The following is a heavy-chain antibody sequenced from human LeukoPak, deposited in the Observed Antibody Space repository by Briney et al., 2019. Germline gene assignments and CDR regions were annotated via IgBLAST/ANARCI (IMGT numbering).Heavy chain of an antibody. V-gene: IGHV1-2*02. Sequence: ASVKVSCKASGYTFTGYYMHWVRQAPGQGLEWMGWIDPNSGGTNYAQKFQGRVTMTRDTSISTAYMELSRLRSDDTAVYYCARGYYGSSGYYNFDYWGQGTLVTVSS. CDR2: IDPNSGGT. CDR3: ARGYYGSSGYYNFDY. J-gene: IGHJ4*02. D-gene: IGHD3-22*01. CDR1: GYTFTGYY.